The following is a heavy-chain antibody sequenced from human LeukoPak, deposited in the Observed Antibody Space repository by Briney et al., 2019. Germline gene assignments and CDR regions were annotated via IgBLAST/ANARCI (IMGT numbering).Heavy chain of an antibody. V-gene: IGHV3-74*01. J-gene: IGHJ4*02. D-gene: IGHD3-3*01. CDR3: AKDHYWSIDY. CDR2: IKGDGIST. Sequence: GGSLRLSWAASGFTFSRNWMHWVGKAPGQGLVWLSRIKGDGISTNYADSVKGRFTISRDIAKNTLYLQMNSLRAEDTGVYYCAKDHYWSIDYWGRGTLVTVSS. CDR1: GFTFSRNW.